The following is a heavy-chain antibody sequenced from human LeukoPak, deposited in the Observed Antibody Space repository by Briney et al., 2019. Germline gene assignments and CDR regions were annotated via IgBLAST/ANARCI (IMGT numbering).Heavy chain of an antibody. CDR3: ASRRGSNRPFDY. Sequence: GGSLRLSCAASGFTFSNYGMHWVRQAPGKGLEWVAFIRSDGINRYHADSVKGRFTISRDNSKNTLYLQMNSLRAEDTAVYYCASRRGSNRPFDYWGQGTLVTVSS. CDR1: GFTFSNYG. D-gene: IGHD1-26*01. CDR2: IRSDGINR. J-gene: IGHJ4*02. V-gene: IGHV3-30*02.